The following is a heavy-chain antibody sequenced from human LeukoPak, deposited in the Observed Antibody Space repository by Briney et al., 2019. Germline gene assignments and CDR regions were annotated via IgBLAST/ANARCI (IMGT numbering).Heavy chain of an antibody. CDR3: AKDIVVVPASYDDAFDI. D-gene: IGHD2-2*01. CDR1: GYTFTGCY. CDR2: INPNSGGT. V-gene: IGHV1-2*02. Sequence: ASVKVSCKASGYTFTGCYMHWVRQAPGQGLEWMGWINPNSGGTNYAQKFQGRVTMTRDTSISTAYMELSRLRSDDTAVYYCAKDIVVVPASYDDAFDIWGQGTMVTVSS. J-gene: IGHJ3*02.